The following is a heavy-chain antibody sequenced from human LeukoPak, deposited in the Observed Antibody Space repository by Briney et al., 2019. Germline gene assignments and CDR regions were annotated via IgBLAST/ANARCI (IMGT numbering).Heavy chain of an antibody. Sequence: SETLSLTCSVSGGSICSYYWSWIRQPPGKGLEWIGYIYYSGSTNYNPSLKSRVTISVDTSKNQFSLKLTSVTAADTAAYYCATYSSSPGVGYWGQGTLVTVSS. V-gene: IGHV4-59*01. CDR1: GGSICSYY. CDR2: IYYSGST. D-gene: IGHD6-6*01. J-gene: IGHJ4*02. CDR3: ATYSSSPGVGY.